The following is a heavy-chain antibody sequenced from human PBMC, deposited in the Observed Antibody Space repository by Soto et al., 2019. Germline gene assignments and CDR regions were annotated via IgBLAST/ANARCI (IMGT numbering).Heavy chain of an antibody. CDR1: GVSFNTYG. D-gene: IGHD3-22*01. J-gene: IGHJ6*02. CDR2: ISSSGYTM. V-gene: IGHV3-48*03. CDR3: ARDYTDYNTSGYYYAMYFYGLDV. Sequence: PGGSLRLSCAAPGVSFNTYGMNWVRQAPGKGLEWVSYISSSGYTMYYADSVKGRFTISRDNAKNSLYLQMNSLRAEDTAVYYCARDYTDYNTSGYYYAMYFYGLDVWGQGTTVTVSS.